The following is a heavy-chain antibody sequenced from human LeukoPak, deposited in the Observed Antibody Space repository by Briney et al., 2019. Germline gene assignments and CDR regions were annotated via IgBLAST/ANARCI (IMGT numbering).Heavy chain of an antibody. CDR2: INHSGST. V-gene: IGHV4-34*01. CDR3: ASDKVAENYYYCGMVV. Sequence: SETLSLTCAVYGGSFSGYYWSWIRQPPGKGLEWIGEINHSGSTNYNPSLKSRVTISVDTSKNQFSLKLSSVTAAETAVYYCASDKVAENYYYCGMVVWGQGTTVTVSS. J-gene: IGHJ6*02. CDR1: GGSFSGYY. D-gene: IGHD6-19*01.